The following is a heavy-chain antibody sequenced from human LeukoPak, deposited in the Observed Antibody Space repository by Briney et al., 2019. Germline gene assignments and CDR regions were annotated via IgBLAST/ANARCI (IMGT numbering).Heavy chain of an antibody. V-gene: IGHV3-7*01. J-gene: IGHJ5*02. CDR3: ARVLGTKVLWFGELSNNWFDP. D-gene: IGHD3-10*01. CDR2: IKQDGSEK. Sequence: GGSLRLSCAASGFTFSSYWMSWVRQAPGKGLEWVANIKQDGSEKYYVDSVKGRFTISRDNAKNSLYLQMNSLRAEDTAVYYCARVLGTKVLWFGELSNNWFDPWGQGTLVTVSS. CDR1: GFTFSSYW.